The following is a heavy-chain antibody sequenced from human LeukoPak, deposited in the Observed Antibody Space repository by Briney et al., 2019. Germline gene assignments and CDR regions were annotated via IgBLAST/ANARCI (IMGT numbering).Heavy chain of an antibody. J-gene: IGHJ4*02. CDR1: GYTFTSYY. V-gene: IGHV1-46*01. Sequence: ASVKVSCKASGYTFTSYYMHWVRQAPGQGLEWMGIINPSGGSTSYAQKFQGRVTITTDESTSTAYMELSSLRSEDTAVYYCATYDSSWFPYFDYWGQGTLVTVSS. D-gene: IGHD6-13*01. CDR3: ATYDSSWFPYFDY. CDR2: INPSGGST.